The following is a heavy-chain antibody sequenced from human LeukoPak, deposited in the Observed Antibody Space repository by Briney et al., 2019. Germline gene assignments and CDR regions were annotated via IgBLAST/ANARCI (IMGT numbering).Heavy chain of an antibody. CDR3: ARGCIVRGVIITRYYYYMDV. CDR1: GGSFSRYY. V-gene: IGHV4-34*01. D-gene: IGHD3-10*01. Sequence: SETLSLTCAVYGGSFSRYYWSWIRQPPGKGLEWIGETNHSGSTNYNSSLKSRVTISVDTSKNQFSLKLSSVTAADTAVYYCARGCIVRGVIITRYYYYMDVWGKGTTVTVSS. J-gene: IGHJ6*03. CDR2: TNHSGST.